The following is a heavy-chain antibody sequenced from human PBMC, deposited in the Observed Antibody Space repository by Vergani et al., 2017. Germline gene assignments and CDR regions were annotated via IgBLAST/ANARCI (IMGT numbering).Heavy chain of an antibody. J-gene: IGHJ3*02. CDR2: INPNSGGT. V-gene: IGHV1-2*02. CDR3: ARDPRSDSSGYYIPDVFDI. CDR1: GYTFTGYY. Sequence: QVQLVQSGAEVKKPGASVKVSCKASGYTFTGYYMHWVRQAPGQGLEWMGWINPNSGGTNYAQKFQGRVTMTRDTSISTAYMELSRLRSDDTAVYYCARDPRSDSSGYYIPDVFDIWGQGTMVTVSS. D-gene: IGHD3-22*01.